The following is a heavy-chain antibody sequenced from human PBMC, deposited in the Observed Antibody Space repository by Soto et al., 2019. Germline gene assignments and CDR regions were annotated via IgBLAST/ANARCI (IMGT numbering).Heavy chain of an antibody. Sequence: QVQLVQSGAEVKKPGASVKVSCKASGYTFTGYYMHWVRQAPGQGLEWMGWINPNSGGTNYAQKFQGWVTMTRDTSISTAYMELSRLRSDDTAVYYCARDRPEYCGGDCYYYYGMDVWGQGTTVTVSS. CDR1: GYTFTGYY. CDR3: ARDRPEYCGGDCYYYYGMDV. V-gene: IGHV1-2*04. CDR2: INPNSGGT. D-gene: IGHD2-21*02. J-gene: IGHJ6*02.